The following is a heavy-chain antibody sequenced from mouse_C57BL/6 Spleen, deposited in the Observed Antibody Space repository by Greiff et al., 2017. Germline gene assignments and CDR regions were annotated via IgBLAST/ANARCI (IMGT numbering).Heavy chain of an antibody. Sequence: VQLQQSGAELVRPGASVKLSCTASGFNIKDYYMHWVKQRPEQGLEWIGRIDPEDGDTEYAPKFQGKATMTADTSSNTAYLQLRSLTSEDTAVYYCTTESSGYTFAYWGQGTLVTVSA. D-gene: IGHD3-2*02. CDR1: GFNIKDYY. CDR2: IDPEDGDT. CDR3: TTESSGYTFAY. J-gene: IGHJ3*01. V-gene: IGHV14-1*01.